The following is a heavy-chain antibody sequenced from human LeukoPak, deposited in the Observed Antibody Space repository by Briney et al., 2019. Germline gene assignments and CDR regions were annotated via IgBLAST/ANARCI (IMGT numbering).Heavy chain of an antibody. CDR3: ARDRTADGFDI. CDR2: ISYDGSNK. D-gene: IGHD2-2*01. J-gene: IGHJ3*02. CDR1: GFTFSSYA. V-gene: IGHV3-30-3*01. Sequence: GGSLRLSCAASGFTFSSYAMHWVRQAPGKGLEWVAVISYDGSNKYYADSVKGRFTISRDNSKNTLYLQMNSLRAEDTAVYYCARDRTADGFDIWGQGTMVTVSS.